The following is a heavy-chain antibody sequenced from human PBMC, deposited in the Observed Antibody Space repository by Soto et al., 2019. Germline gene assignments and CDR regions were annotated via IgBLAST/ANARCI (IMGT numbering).Heavy chain of an antibody. CDR2: ISYDGSNK. D-gene: IGHD6-19*01. CDR3: VRTAVAGYTTGYYYYGMEV. Sequence: GGSLRLSCAASGFTFSSYAMHWVRQAPGKGLEWVAVISYDGSNKYYADSVKGRFTISRDNSKNTLYLQMNSLRAEDIAVFYCVRTAVAGYTTGYYYYGMEVWGQGTTVTVS. V-gene: IGHV3-30-3*01. J-gene: IGHJ6*02. CDR1: GFTFSSYA.